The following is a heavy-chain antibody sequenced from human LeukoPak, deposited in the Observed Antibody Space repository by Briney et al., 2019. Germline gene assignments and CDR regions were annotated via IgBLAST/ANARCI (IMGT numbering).Heavy chain of an antibody. V-gene: IGHV4-4*02. CDR1: VSSISGTHW. CDR3: AREGGPYRALDY. J-gene: IGHJ4*02. CDR2: ISLAGQT. Sequence: PSGTLSLTCRWCVSSISGTHWWTLVRQPPGQGLEWIGQISLAGQTNYNPSLNGRVTMSLDKSSNQLSLHLTSVTAADTAVYYCAREGGPYRALDYSGQGTLVTVSS.